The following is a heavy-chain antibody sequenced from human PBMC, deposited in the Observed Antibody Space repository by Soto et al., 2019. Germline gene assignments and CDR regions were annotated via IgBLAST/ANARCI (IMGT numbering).Heavy chain of an antibody. Sequence: EVQLLESGGGLVQPGGSLRLSCAASGFAFSSYSMTWVRQAPGKGLEWVSAISAGGGSTYYADSVKGRFTISTDNSKNTLYLQMNNLRSEDTALYYCVKDPPSYHDNGGYHLLNMDVWGQGTTVTVSS. CDR3: VKDPPSYHDNGGYHLLNMDV. V-gene: IGHV3-23*01. CDR2: ISAGGGST. CDR1: GFAFSSYS. J-gene: IGHJ6*02. D-gene: IGHD3-22*01.